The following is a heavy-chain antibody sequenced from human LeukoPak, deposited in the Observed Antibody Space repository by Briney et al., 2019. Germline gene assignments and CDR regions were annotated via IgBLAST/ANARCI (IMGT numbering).Heavy chain of an antibody. CDR3: ARGRNYGSGSYRCYYYYMDV. D-gene: IGHD3-10*01. Sequence: SVKVSCKASGGTFSSYAISWVRQAPGQGLEWMGGIIPIFGTANYAQKFQGRVTITTDESTSTAYMELSSLRSEDTAVYYCARGRNYGSGSYRCYYYYMDVWGKGTTVTVSS. CDR2: IIPIFGTA. CDR1: GGTFSSYA. J-gene: IGHJ6*03. V-gene: IGHV1-69*05.